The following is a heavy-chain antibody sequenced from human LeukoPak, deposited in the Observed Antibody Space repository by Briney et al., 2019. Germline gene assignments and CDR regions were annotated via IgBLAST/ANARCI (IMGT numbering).Heavy chain of an antibody. CDR2: TYYRSKCYK. CDR1: GDIVSSNSAT. J-gene: IGHJ1*01. Sequence: PSQTLSLTCAISGDIVSSNSATWNWIRQSPSRGLEWLGRTYYRSKCYKYYAVSVKGRITINPDTSKNQFSLQLNSVTPEDTAVYYCARGPSYFQHWGQGTLVTVSS. CDR3: ARGPSYFQH. V-gene: IGHV6-1*01.